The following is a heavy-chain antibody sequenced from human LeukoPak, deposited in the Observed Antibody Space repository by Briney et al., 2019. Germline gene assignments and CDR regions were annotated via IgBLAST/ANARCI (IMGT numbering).Heavy chain of an antibody. CDR2: ISGSGGNT. CDR1: GFTFSSYA. Sequence: GGPPRLSCAASGFTFSSYAMSWVRQAPGKGLEWVSVISGSGGNTYYADSAKGRFTISGDNSKNTLYLQIYSLRVEDTAVYYCADESAAGFDHWGQGTLVSVSS. J-gene: IGHJ4*02. CDR3: ADESAAGFDH. V-gene: IGHV3-23*01. D-gene: IGHD1-14*01.